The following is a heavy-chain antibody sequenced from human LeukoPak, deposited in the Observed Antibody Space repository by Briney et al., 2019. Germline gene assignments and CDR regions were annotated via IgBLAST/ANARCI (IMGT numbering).Heavy chain of an antibody. CDR2: ISSSSNYI. Sequence: GGSLRLSCAASGFIFSGYTMNWVRQAPGEGLEWVSSISSSSNYIYYADSVKGRFTISRDNAKNSLYLQMNSLRAEDTAVYYCARDPKGYSGYQGLSREDLFGWGQGTLVTVPS. D-gene: IGHD5-12*01. CDR1: GFIFSGYT. J-gene: IGHJ4*02. CDR3: ARDPKGYSGYQGLSREDLFG. V-gene: IGHV3-21*01.